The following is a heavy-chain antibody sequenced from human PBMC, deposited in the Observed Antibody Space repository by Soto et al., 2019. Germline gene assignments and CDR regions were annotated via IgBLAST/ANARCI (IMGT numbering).Heavy chain of an antibody. D-gene: IGHD5-12*01. Sequence: SQTLSLTSSVSGGTINSGDYFWSLIRQPPGKGLEWSGSIFYTGIAYYTQSVKSRASMSMDTSKNLLSPRLRSLTDADTAVYFCARVKATLYRHYYFDYWGQGTPVTAPQ. CDR1: GGTINSGDYF. CDR3: ARVKATLYRHYYFDY. CDR2: IFYTGIA. J-gene: IGHJ4*02. V-gene: IGHV4-30-4*01.